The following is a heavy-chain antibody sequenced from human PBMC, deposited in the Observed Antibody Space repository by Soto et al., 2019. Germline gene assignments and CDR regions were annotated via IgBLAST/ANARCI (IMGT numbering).Heavy chain of an antibody. J-gene: IGHJ4*02. D-gene: IGHD7-27*01. CDR2: ISYDENNK. CDR3: AKVLTGDLDY. V-gene: IGHV3-30*18. CDR1: GFTFSSYG. Sequence: VGSLRLSCAASGFTFSSYGMNWVRQAPGKGLEWVAVISYDENNKYYADSVKGRFTISRDNSKNTLYLQMNSLRAEDTAVEYCAKVLTGDLDYWGQGTLVTVSA.